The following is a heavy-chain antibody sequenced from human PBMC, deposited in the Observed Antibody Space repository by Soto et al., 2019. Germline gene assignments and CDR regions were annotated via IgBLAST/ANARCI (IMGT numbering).Heavy chain of an antibody. D-gene: IGHD1-1*01. CDR3: ARGGLYNWNDDWFDP. J-gene: IGHJ5*02. V-gene: IGHV1-2*02. CDR1: GCTFTGYY. CDR2: INPNSGGT. Sequence: GASVKVSCKACGCTFTGYYMHWVRQAPGQGLEWMGWINPNSGGTNYAQKFQGRVTMTRDTSISTAYMELSRLRSDDTAVYYCARGGLYNWNDDWFDPWGQGTLVTVSS.